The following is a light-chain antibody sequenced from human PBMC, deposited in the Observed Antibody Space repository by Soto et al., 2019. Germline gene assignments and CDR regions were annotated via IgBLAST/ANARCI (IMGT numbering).Light chain of an antibody. CDR2: GGS. Sequence: DTVLTQSRATLSLSPGERATLSCRASRSISTYLAWYQQKPGQAPRLLIYGGSSRATGIPVRFSGSGSETDFTLTITRLEPEDFAVYYCQQYSSSRTFGQGTKVDIK. J-gene: IGKJ1*01. CDR3: QQYSSSRT. V-gene: IGKV3-20*01. CDR1: RSISTY.